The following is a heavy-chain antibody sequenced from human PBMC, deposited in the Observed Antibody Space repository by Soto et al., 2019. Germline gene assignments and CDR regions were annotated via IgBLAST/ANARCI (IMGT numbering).Heavy chain of an antibody. D-gene: IGHD2-15*01. CDR1: GGSISSRVYY. J-gene: IGHJ4*02. CDR3: ARYDCSGGSCYSVYFDS. Sequence: TLSLTCTVSGGSISSRVYYWSWIRQHPGKGLEWIGYIHYTGSTYYNPSLKSRVTISVDTSKKQFSLKLSSVTAADTAVYYCARYDCSGGSCYSVYFDSWGQGTLVTVSS. CDR2: IHYTGST. V-gene: IGHV4-31*03.